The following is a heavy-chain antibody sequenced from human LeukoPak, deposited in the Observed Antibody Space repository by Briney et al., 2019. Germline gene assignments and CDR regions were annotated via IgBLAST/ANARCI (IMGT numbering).Heavy chain of an antibody. V-gene: IGHV3-7*03. CDR1: GFTFTSYW. D-gene: IGHD1-26*01. J-gene: IGHJ1*01. CDR3: ASGQWELLPYFQH. Sequence: GGSLRLSCAASGFTFTSYWMTWVRQAPGKGLEWVANINEDGGGRYYVDSVKGRFTISRDNAENSVHLQMNSLRAEDTALYYCASGQWELLPYFQHWGQGTLVTVSS. CDR2: INEDGGGR.